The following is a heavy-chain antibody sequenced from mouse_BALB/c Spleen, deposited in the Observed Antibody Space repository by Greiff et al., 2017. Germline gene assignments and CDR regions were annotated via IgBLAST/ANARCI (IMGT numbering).Heavy chain of an antibody. CDR2: ISSGSSTI. V-gene: IGHV5-17*02. CDR1: GFTFSSFG. CDR3: ARWYYGYFDY. Sequence: EVQLVESGGGLVQPGGSRKLSCAASGFTFSSFGMHWVRQAPEKGLEWVAYISSGSSTIYYADTVKGRFTISRDNPKNTLFLQMTSLRSEDTAMYYCARWYYGYFDYWGQGTTLTVSS. D-gene: IGHD1-1*01. J-gene: IGHJ2*01.